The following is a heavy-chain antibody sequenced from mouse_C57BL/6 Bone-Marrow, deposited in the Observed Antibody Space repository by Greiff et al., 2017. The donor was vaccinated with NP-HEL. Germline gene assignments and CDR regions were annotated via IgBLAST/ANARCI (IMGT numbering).Heavy chain of an antibody. CDR3: ARSWLLRRSWFAY. J-gene: IGHJ3*01. V-gene: IGHV1-81*01. D-gene: IGHD2-3*01. Sequence: LMESGAELGRPGASVKLSCKASGYTFTSYGISWVKQRTGQGLEWIGEIYPRSGNTYYNEKFKGKATLTADKSSSTAYMELRSLTSEDSAVYFSARSWLLRRSWFAYWGQGTLVTVSA. CDR2: IYPRSGNT. CDR1: GYTFTSYG.